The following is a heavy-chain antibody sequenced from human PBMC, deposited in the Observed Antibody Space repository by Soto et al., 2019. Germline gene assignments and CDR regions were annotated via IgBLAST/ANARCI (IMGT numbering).Heavy chain of an antibody. Sequence: QVQLVQSVAEEKKPGASVKVSCKASGYTFTSYAMHWVRQAPGQRLEWMGWINAGNGNTKYSQKFQGRVTITRDTSVSTAYMELSSLRSEDTAVYYCARSIVVVTALDYWGQGTLVTVSS. CDR3: ARSIVVVTALDY. CDR1: GYTFTSYA. D-gene: IGHD2-21*02. J-gene: IGHJ4*02. V-gene: IGHV1-3*05. CDR2: INAGNGNT.